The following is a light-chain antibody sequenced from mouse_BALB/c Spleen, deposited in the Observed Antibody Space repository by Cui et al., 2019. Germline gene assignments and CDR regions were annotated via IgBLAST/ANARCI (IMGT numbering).Light chain of an antibody. J-gene: IGKJ1*01. CDR1: SSVSF. V-gene: IGKV4-68*01. CDR3: QQWSSNPWT. CDR2: LTS. Sequence: QIVLTQSPAHMSASPGEKVTMTCSASSSVSFIYWYQQKPRSSPKPWIYLTSNLASGVPARFSGSGSGTSYSLTISSMEAEDAATYYCQQWSSNPWTFGGGTKLEIK.